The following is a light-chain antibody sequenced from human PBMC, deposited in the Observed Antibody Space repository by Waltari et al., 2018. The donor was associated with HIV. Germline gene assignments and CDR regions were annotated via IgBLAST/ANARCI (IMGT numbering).Light chain of an antibody. Sequence: QSALTQHASVSGSPGKSITIPSIGPSSDVGGYNYVSWYQQHPGKAPKLMIYDVSNRPSGVSVRFSGSKSGNTASLTISGLQAEDEADYYCSSYTNSSTLEVFGTGTKVTVL. CDR2: DVS. CDR1: SSDVGGYNY. CDR3: SSYTNSSTLEV. V-gene: IGLV2-14*03. J-gene: IGLJ1*01.